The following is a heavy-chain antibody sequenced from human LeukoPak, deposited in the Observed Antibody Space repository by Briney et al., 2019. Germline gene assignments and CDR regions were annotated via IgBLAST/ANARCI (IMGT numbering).Heavy chain of an antibody. CDR2: INHSGSA. CDR1: GGSFSGYY. Sequence: SETLSLTCTVYGGSFSGYYWSWIRQPPGRGLEWIGEINHSGSAHYNPSLKSRVTISVDTSKNQFSLKLSSVTAADTAVYYCARGRFGSGSYSYYYSYGMDVWGQGTTVTVSS. V-gene: IGHV4-34*01. CDR3: ARGRFGSGSYSYYYSYGMDV. D-gene: IGHD3-10*01. J-gene: IGHJ6*02.